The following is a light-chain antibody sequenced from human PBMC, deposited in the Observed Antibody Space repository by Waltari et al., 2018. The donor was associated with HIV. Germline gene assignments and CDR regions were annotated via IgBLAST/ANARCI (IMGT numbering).Light chain of an antibody. CDR3: QVWDSTSDHVV. CDR1: NIERKS. Sequence: SSALTQPPSVSVALGKTARITCGGENIERKSVHWYQQKPCQAPLLGIYYDTDRPSGIPERFSGSNSGDTATLTISRVGDGDEADYFCQVWDSTSDHVVFGGGTKLTVL. V-gene: IGLV3-21*04. CDR2: YDT. J-gene: IGLJ3*02.